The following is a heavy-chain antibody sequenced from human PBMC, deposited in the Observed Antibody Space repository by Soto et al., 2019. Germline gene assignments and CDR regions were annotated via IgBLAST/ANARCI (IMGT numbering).Heavy chain of an antibody. CDR1: GGTFSSYA. Sequence: QVQLVQSGAEVKKPGSSVKVSCKASGGTFSSYAISWVRQAPGQGLEWMGGIIPIFGTANYAQKFQGRVTITADESTSTDYMELSSVRSEDTAVYYCAREENCISPSCDVYYYYGMDVWGQGTTVTVSS. CDR3: AREENCISPSCDVYYYYGMDV. J-gene: IGHJ6*02. V-gene: IGHV1-69*12. CDR2: IIPIFGTA. D-gene: IGHD2-2*01.